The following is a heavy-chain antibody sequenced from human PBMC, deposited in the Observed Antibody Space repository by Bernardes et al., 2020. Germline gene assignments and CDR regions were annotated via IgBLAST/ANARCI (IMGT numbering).Heavy chain of an antibody. CDR2: ISSSSSYI. Sequence: GGSLRLSCAASGFTFSSYSMNWVRQAPGKGLEWVSSISSSSSYIYYADSVKGRFTISRDNAKNSLYLQMYSLRAEDTAVYYCARARQTTVTTGGGVSKHYYYGMDVWGQGTTVTVSS. D-gene: IGHD4-17*01. CDR3: ARARQTTVTTGGGVSKHYYYGMDV. CDR1: GFTFSSYS. V-gene: IGHV3-21*01. J-gene: IGHJ6*02.